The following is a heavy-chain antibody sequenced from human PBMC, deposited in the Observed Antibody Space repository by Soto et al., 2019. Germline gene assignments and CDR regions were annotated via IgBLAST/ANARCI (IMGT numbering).Heavy chain of an antibody. CDR3: ARDPGYSGYDSRAFDI. Sequence: ASVKVSCKASGYTFTGYYMHWVRQAPGQGLEWMGWINPNSGGTNYAQKFQGWVTMTRDTSISTAYMELSRLRSDDTAVYYCARDPGYSGYDSRAFDIWGQGTMVTVSS. D-gene: IGHD5-12*01. CDR1: GYTFTGYY. CDR2: INPNSGGT. J-gene: IGHJ3*02. V-gene: IGHV1-2*04.